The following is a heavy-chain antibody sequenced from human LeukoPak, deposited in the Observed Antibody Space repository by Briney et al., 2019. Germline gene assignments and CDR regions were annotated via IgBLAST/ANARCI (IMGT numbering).Heavy chain of an antibody. CDR1: GGSVSSGSYY. CDR2: IYYSGST. CDR3: AGMRGIPLQVVPTSYYYYGMDV. D-gene: IGHD2-15*01. Sequence: SETLSLTCTVSGGSVSSGSYYWSWIRQPPGKGLEWIGYIYYSGSTNYNPSLKSRVTISVDTSKNQFSLKLSSVTAADTAVYYCAGMRGIPLQVVPTSYYYYGMDVWGQGTTVTVFS. J-gene: IGHJ6*02. V-gene: IGHV4-61*01.